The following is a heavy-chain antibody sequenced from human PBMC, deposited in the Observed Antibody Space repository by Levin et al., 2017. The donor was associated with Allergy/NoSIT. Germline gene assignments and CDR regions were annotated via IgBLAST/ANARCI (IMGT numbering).Heavy chain of an antibody. V-gene: IGHV3-15*01. CDR3: TKDIVVESSAKGY. CDR1: GFTFSNTW. Sequence: GGSLRLSCAASGFTFSNTWMTWVRQAPGKGLEWVGRIKSIPDAGATEYAAPVKGRFTISRDDSITTLFLQMNSLRTEDTAVYYCTKDIVVESSAKGYWGQGSLVTVSS. D-gene: IGHD2-15*01. CDR2: IKSIPDAGAT. J-gene: IGHJ4*02.